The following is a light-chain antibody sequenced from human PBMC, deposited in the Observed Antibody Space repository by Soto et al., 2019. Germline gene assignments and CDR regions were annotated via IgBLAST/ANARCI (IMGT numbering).Light chain of an antibody. CDR1: QSVRTY. CDR2: DAF. Sequence: EVVLTQSPATLSLSPGERATLSCRASQSVRTYLAWYQQKPGQAPRLLIHDAFKRATGIPARFSGSGSGTDFTLTISSLEPEDFSINYCQQRSNSPLPTFGPGTKVDLK. CDR3: QQRSNSPLPT. V-gene: IGKV3-11*01. J-gene: IGKJ3*01.